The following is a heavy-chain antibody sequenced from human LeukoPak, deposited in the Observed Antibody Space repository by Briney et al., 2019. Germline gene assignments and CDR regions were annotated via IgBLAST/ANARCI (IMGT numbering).Heavy chain of an antibody. CDR1: GYTFTGYY. CDR2: INPNSGGT. CDR3: ARDHSGSPINFDY. D-gene: IGHD1-26*01. V-gene: IGHV1-2*02. J-gene: IGHJ4*02. Sequence: ASVKVSRKASGYTFTGYYMHWVRQAPGQGLEWMGWINPNSGGTNYAQKFQGRVTMTRDTSISTAYMELSRLRSDDTAVYYCARDHSGSPINFDYWGQGTLVTVSS.